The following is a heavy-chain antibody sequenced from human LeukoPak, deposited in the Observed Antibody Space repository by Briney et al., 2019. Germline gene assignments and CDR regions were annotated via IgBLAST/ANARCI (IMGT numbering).Heavy chain of an antibody. CDR3: ARSQGIAAVGAPPHYFEY. CDR1: GGSFSGYY. Sequence: SETLSLTCAVYGGSFSGYYWSWIRQPPGKGLEWIGEINHSGSTNYNPSLKSRVTISVDTSKNQFSLKLSSVTAADTAVYYCARSQGIAAVGAPPHYFEYWGQGTLVTVSS. D-gene: IGHD6-13*01. CDR2: INHSGST. J-gene: IGHJ4*02. V-gene: IGHV4-34*01.